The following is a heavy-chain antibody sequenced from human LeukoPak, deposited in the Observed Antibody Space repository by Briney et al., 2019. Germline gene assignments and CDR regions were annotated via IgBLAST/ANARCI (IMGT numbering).Heavy chain of an antibody. D-gene: IGHD3-9*01. CDR1: GDSVSSNSAG. Sequence: SQTLSLTCAISGDSVSSNSAGWSWIRQSPSRGLEWLGRTYYRSKWYNDYAISVKSRITINPDTSKNQFSLQLNSVTPEDTAVYYCAREEILYYDILTGYQDYYYYYGMDVWGQGTTVTVSS. V-gene: IGHV6-1*01. J-gene: IGHJ6*02. CDR3: AREEILYYDILTGYQDYYYYYGMDV. CDR2: TYYRSKWYN.